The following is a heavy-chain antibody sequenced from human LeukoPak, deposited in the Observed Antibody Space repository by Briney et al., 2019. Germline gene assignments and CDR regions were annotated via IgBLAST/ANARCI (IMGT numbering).Heavy chain of an antibody. CDR1: GFTFSSYA. V-gene: IGHV3-23*01. D-gene: IGHD6-19*01. CDR3: ARDPDAGYSSGWFLNWFDP. Sequence: TGGSLRLSCAASGFTFSSYAMSWVRQAPGRGLEWVSSISDSSGTTSYADSVKGRFTISRDDSKNTLYLQLNSLRAEDTAVYYCARDPDAGYSSGWFLNWFDPWGQGTLVTVSS. J-gene: IGHJ5*02. CDR2: ISDSSGTT.